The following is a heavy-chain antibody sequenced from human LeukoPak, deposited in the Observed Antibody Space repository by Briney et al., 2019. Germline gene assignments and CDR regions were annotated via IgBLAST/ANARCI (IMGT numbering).Heavy chain of an antibody. V-gene: IGHV3-23*01. CDR2: ISGSGVNT. J-gene: IGHJ4*02. CDR3: AKRGAEVGQTVAPGDY. D-gene: IGHD1-26*01. Sequence: GGSLRLSCAASGFTFSSYAMSWVRQAPGKGLEWVSVISGSGVNTYYADSVKGRFTISRDNSKTTLYLQMSSLRAEDTAVYYCAKRGAEVGQTVAPGDYWGQGTLVTVSS. CDR1: GFTFSSYA.